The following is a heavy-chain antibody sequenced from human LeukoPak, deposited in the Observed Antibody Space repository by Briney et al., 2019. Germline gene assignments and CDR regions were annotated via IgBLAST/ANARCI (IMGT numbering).Heavy chain of an antibody. CDR2: LFTGGGRT. V-gene: IGHV3-23*01. D-gene: IGHD3-10*01. CDR1: GFTFNNYL. J-gene: IGHJ4*02. CDR3: AKECDYSPGHKFDL. Sequence: GGSLRLSCAASGFTFNNYLMSWVRQAPGKGLEGVSVLFTGGGRTLYGDSVKGRFTISGDTSRTTLYPQMNGLRAEDTAVYYCAKECDYSPGHKFDLWGQGTLVTVSS.